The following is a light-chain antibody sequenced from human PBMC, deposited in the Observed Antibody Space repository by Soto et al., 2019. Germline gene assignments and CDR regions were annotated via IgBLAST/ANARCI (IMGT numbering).Light chain of an antibody. CDR1: QSVLNSSNNKNY. CDR3: QQYYSTPFT. V-gene: IGKV4-1*01. J-gene: IGKJ3*01. Sequence: DIVMTQSPDSLAVSLGERATINCKSSQSVLNSSNNKNYLAWYQQKPGQPPKLLIYWASTRESGVPDRFSGSGSGTDFTLTISILQAEDVAVYYCQQYYSTPFTFGPGTKVDIK. CDR2: WAS.